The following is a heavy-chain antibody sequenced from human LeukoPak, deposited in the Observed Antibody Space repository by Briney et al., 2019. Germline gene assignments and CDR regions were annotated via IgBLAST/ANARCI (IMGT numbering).Heavy chain of an antibody. CDR2: IYTSGST. CDR1: GGSISSYY. V-gene: IGHV4-4*07. Sequence: SETLSLTCTVSGGSISSYYWSWIRQPAGKGLEWIGRIYTSGSTNYSPSLKSRVTMSVDTSKNQFSLKLSSVTAADTAVYYCARGLRGKVVVVPAAIYGDPWGQGTLVTVSS. D-gene: IGHD2-2*01. J-gene: IGHJ5*02. CDR3: ARGLRGKVVVVPAAIYGDP.